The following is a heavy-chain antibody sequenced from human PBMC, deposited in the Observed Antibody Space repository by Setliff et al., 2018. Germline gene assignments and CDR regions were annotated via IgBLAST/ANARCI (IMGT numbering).Heavy chain of an antibody. CDR3: ATDSGSSRLYNFWSGYSPN. CDR1: GGTFSSYD. V-gene: IGHV1-69*05. CDR2: IIPIFGTV. D-gene: IGHD3-3*01. J-gene: IGHJ4*02. Sequence: SVKVSCKASGGTFSSYDINWVRQAPGQGLEWMGGIIPIFGTVNYAQKFQDRVSIRTDKSTSTAYMELSSLRSEDTAVYYCATDSGSSRLYNFWSGYSPNWGQGTLVTVSS.